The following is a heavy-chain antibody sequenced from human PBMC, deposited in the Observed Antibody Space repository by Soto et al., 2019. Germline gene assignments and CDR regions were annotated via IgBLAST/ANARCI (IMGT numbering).Heavy chain of an antibody. CDR1: GFNFAAYT. CDR3: SRSLAIDFDS. J-gene: IGHJ4*02. CDR2: IRRIAYGGTT. Sequence: SLRLSCSASGFNFAAYTMSWVRLTPGKGLEWVGFIRRIAYGGTTDYAASVKGRFTISRDDSRRIVYLQMSRLKIEHTAVYYCSRSLAIDFDSWGQGTLVTVSS. V-gene: IGHV3-49*04.